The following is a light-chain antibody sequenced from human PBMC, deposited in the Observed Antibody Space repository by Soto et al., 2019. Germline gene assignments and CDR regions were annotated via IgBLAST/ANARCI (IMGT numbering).Light chain of an antibody. Sequence: DIQMTQSPSTLSSSVGDIVTITCRASQSIDSYLAWYQQRPGKVPQLLIYETSILQSGVSSRFSGSGSGTDFTLTISSLQAEDFATYYCQQTRSYPSTFGGGTKVDIK. CDR3: QQTRSYPST. J-gene: IGKJ4*01. V-gene: IGKV1-9*01. CDR1: QSIDSY. CDR2: ETS.